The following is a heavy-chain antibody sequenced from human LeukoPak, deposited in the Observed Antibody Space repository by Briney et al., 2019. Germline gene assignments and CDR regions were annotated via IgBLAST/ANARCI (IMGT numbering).Heavy chain of an antibody. D-gene: IGHD3-3*01. V-gene: IGHV3-21*01. CDR1: GFTFSSYS. CDR2: ISSSSSYI. CDR3: ARDLDGYDFWSGPPDY. Sequence: GGSLTLSCAASGFTFSSYSMNWVRQAPGKGLEWVSSISSSSSYIYYADSVKGRFTISRDNAKNSLYLQMNSLRAEDTAVYYCARDLDGYDFWSGPPDYWGQGTLVTVSS. J-gene: IGHJ4*02.